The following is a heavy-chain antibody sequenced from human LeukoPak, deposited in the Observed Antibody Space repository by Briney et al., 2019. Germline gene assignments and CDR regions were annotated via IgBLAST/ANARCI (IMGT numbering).Heavy chain of an antibody. Sequence: PSETLSLTCTVSGGSISSSSYYWGWIRQPPGKGLEWIGSIYHSGSTYYNPSLKSRVTISVDTSKNQFSLKLSSVTAADTAVYYCARVGGSRKPYDAFDIWGQGTMVTVSS. V-gene: IGHV4-39*07. CDR2: IYHSGST. CDR1: GGSISSSSYY. D-gene: IGHD2-15*01. CDR3: ARVGGSRKPYDAFDI. J-gene: IGHJ3*02.